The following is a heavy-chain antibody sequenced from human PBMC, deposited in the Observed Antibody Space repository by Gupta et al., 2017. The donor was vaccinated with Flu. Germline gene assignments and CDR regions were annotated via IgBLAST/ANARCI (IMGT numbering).Heavy chain of an antibody. CDR3: ARKGGGHCSGGSCYSLDF. CDR1: GVSYRAYA. Sequence: QVHLVQSGAEVKKPGSSVTLSCKTSGVSYRAYAINWVRQAPGQGREGWGGKLPVFCPTKYAQKFQVRVAITADESTTTVYMEFGSLRSVDTAVYYCARKGGGHCSGGSCYSLDFWGQGSPVTVSS. CDR2: KLPVFCPT. J-gene: IGHJ1*01. D-gene: IGHD2-15*01. V-gene: IGHV1-69*01.